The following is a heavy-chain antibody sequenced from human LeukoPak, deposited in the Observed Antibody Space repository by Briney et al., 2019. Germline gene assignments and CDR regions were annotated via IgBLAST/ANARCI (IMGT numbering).Heavy chain of an antibody. CDR1: GFTFDDYA. Sequence: GGSLRLSCAASGFTFDDYAMHWVRQAPGKGLEWVSGISWNSGSIGYADSVKGRFTISRDNAKNSLYLQMNSLRAEDMALYYCAKDTSSGYYSPDAFDIWGQGTMVTVSS. CDR2: ISWNSGSI. V-gene: IGHV3-9*03. J-gene: IGHJ3*02. CDR3: AKDTSSGYYSPDAFDI. D-gene: IGHD3-22*01.